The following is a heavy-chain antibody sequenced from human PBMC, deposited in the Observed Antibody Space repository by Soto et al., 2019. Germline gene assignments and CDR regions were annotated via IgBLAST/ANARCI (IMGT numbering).Heavy chain of an antibody. V-gene: IGHV3-43*01. D-gene: IGHD3-10*01. Sequence: GGSLRLSCAASGFTFDDYTMHWVRQAPGKGLEWVSLISWDGGSTYYADSVKGRFTISRDNSKNSLYLQMNSLRTEDTALYYCAKDIEPAMVRGLKYCYYGMDVWGQGTTVTVSS. J-gene: IGHJ6*02. CDR1: GFTFDDYT. CDR2: ISWDGGST. CDR3: AKDIEPAMVRGLKYCYYGMDV.